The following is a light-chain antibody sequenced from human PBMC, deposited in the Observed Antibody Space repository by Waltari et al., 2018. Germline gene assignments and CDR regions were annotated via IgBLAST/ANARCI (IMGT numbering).Light chain of an antibody. CDR3: QQYGNSPWT. CDR1: QSITSR. Sequence: DIQMTQSPSSLSASVGDRVTITCRASQSITSRLNWYQQKPGKAPKVLIYAASSLQSGVPSRFSGSGSGTDFTLTITGLEPEDFAVYYCQQYGNSPWTFAQGTKVEIK. V-gene: IGKV1-39*01. CDR2: AAS. J-gene: IGKJ1*01.